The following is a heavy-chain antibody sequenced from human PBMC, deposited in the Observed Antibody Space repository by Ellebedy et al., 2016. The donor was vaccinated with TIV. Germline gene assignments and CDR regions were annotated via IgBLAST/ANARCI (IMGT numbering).Heavy chain of an antibody. CDR2: IYYGGSA. CDR3: ARGDIVATGAPFDY. J-gene: IGHJ4*02. Sequence: MPSETLSLTCTVSGASISSSSGYYWGWIRQPPGQGLEWVGSIYYGGSAYYNPSLKSRITISVDTSKNQFSLKLSSVTAADTAVYYCARGDIVATGAPFDYWGQGTLVTVSS. V-gene: IGHV4-39*01. D-gene: IGHD5-12*01. CDR1: GASISSSSGYY.